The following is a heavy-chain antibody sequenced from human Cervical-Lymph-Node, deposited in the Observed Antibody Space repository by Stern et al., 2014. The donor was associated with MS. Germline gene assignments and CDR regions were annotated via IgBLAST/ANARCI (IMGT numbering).Heavy chain of an antibody. D-gene: IGHD5-12*01. CDR2: ISPIFGTA. J-gene: IGHJ4*02. CDR3: ARLGSGYDSSYLDF. Sequence: VQLVESGSEAKKPGSSVKVSCKASGGTFSTDKIRWVRQAPGQGLEWMGGISPIFGTADYAQKFQDRVTIIADESTMEVHMELSGLRSEDTGVYYCARLGSGYDSSYLDFWGQGTLVTVSS. CDR1: GGTFSTDK. V-gene: IGHV1-69*01.